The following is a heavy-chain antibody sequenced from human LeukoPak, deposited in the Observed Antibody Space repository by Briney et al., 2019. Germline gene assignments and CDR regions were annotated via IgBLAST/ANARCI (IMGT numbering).Heavy chain of an antibody. J-gene: IGHJ4*02. Sequence: GWSLRLSCASSGFTVSSNYMSWVRQAPGKGLEWVPVIYSGGSTYYADSVKGRFTISRDNSKNTLYLQMNSLRAEDTAVYYCARDAQGGYDYWGQGTLVTVSS. CDR1: GFTVSSNY. CDR2: IYSGGST. CDR3: ARDAQGGYDY. V-gene: IGHV3-66*01. D-gene: IGHD5-12*01.